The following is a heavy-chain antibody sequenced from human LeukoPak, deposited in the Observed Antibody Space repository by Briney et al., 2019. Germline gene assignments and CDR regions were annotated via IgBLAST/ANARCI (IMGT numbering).Heavy chain of an antibody. D-gene: IGHD2-15*01. J-gene: IGHJ3*02. Sequence: SETLSLTCTVSGGSISSYYWSWIRQPPGKGLEWIGYIYYSGSTNYNPSLKSRVTISVDTSKNQFSLKLSSVTAADTAVYYCARQGGCSGGSCYGAFDAFDIWGQGTMVTVSS. CDR3: ARQGGCSGGSCYGAFDAFDI. CDR2: IYYSGST. V-gene: IGHV4-59*01. CDR1: GGSISSYY.